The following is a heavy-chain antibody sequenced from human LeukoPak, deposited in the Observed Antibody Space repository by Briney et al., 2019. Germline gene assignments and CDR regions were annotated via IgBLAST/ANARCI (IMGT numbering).Heavy chain of an antibody. CDR2: ISAYNGNT. Sequence: ASVKVSCKASGYTFTIYGISWVRQAPGQGREWMGWISAYNGNTNYAQKLQGRVTMTTDTSTSTAYMELRSLRSDDTAVYYCARSSLPWYFDLWGRGTLVTVSS. CDR1: GYTFTIYG. V-gene: IGHV1-18*01. J-gene: IGHJ2*01. CDR3: ARSSLPWYFDL.